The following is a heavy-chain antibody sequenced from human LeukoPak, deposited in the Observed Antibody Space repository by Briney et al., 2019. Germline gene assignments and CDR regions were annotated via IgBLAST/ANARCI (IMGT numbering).Heavy chain of an antibody. CDR2: ISGSGGNT. CDR3: ARDQRIGGYSYGLTGNFDY. Sequence: GGSLRLSCAASGFTFSTYAMSWVRQAPGKGLEWVSAISGSGGNTYYADSVKGRFTISRDNSKNTLYLQMNSLRTEDTAVYYCARDQRIGGYSYGLTGNFDYWGQGTLVTVSS. D-gene: IGHD5-18*01. CDR1: GFTFSTYA. V-gene: IGHV3-23*01. J-gene: IGHJ4*02.